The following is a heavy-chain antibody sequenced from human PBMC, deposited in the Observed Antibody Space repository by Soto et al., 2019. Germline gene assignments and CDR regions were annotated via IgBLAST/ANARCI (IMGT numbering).Heavy chain of an antibody. CDR2: IGKSGSKI. V-gene: IGHV3-48*03. CDR1: GFTFSSYE. D-gene: IGHD3-3*01. Sequence: LRLSCAASGFTFSSYEMTWVRQAPGKGLEWVSDIGKSGSKIYNADSVKGRFTISRDNARNSLYLQMNSLRGEDTAVYYCARIRRTFDSYGLDVWGQGTTVTVSS. CDR3: ARIRRTFDSYGLDV. J-gene: IGHJ6*02.